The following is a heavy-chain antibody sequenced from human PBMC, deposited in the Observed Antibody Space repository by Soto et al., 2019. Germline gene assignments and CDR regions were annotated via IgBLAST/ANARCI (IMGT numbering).Heavy chain of an antibody. V-gene: IGHV3-11*06. J-gene: IGHJ4*02. Sequence: GGSLRLSCAASGFTFSDYYMSWIRQAPGKGLEWIGYSSNSGSFTRYADSVKGRFSISRDNAKNSLYLQMNSLRGEDTAIYYCVRSGDNYNLLDYWGQGTPVTVSS. D-gene: IGHD1-1*01. CDR1: GFTFSDYY. CDR3: VRSGDNYNLLDY. CDR2: SSNSGSFT.